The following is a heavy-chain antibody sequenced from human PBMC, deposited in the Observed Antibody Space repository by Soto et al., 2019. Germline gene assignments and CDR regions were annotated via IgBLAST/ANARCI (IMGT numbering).Heavy chain of an antibody. Sequence: QVQLVQSGAEVKKPGSSVKVSCKASGGTFSSYAISWVRQAPGQGLEWMGGIIPIFGTANYAQKFQGRVTITEDESTSTAYMELSSLRSEDTAVYYCARAPRRGDIVVGPADFDYWGQGTLVTVSS. CDR1: GGTFSSYA. CDR2: IIPIFGTA. CDR3: ARAPRRGDIVVGPADFDY. V-gene: IGHV1-69*01. J-gene: IGHJ4*02. D-gene: IGHD2-2*01.